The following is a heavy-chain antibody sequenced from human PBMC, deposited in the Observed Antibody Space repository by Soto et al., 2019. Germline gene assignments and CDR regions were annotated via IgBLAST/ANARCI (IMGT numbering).Heavy chain of an antibody. Sequence: QVQLVQSGYEVKEPGASVTVSCKASGYTFNNYGITWVRQAPGQGFEWIGWISAYNGNANYAQKFQGRVTLTRDTATSTAYLELRSLRSDDTAVYYCARGTRRFGELFDAFDIWGQGTMVPVSS. D-gene: IGHD3-10*01. V-gene: IGHV1-18*01. CDR2: ISAYNGNA. J-gene: IGHJ3*02. CDR3: ARGTRRFGELFDAFDI. CDR1: GYTFNNYG.